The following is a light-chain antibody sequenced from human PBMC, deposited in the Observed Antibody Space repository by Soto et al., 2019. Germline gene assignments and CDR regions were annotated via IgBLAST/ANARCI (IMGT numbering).Light chain of an antibody. CDR1: HSVGSN. CDR2: GAS. CDR3: QQYNHWPVA. Sequence: VMTQSSTTLSVSPGARATRSCRASHSVGSNVAWYQQNPGQAPRFFSYGASTRATGVPARFSGSGSATQFTLTINSLQSRYFAFYYCQQYNHWPVAFGGGTKVDIK. J-gene: IGKJ4*01. V-gene: IGKV3-15*01.